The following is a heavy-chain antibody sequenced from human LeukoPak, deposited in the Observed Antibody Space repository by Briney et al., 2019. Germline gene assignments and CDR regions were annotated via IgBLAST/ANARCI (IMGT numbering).Heavy chain of an antibody. CDR1: GGSISSYY. J-gene: IGHJ4*02. D-gene: IGHD4-17*01. CDR2: IYYSGST. CDR3: ARLQDGDYSHYFDY. V-gene: IGHV4-59*08. Sequence: SETLSLTCTVSGGSISSYYWSWIRQPPGKGLEWIGYIYYSGSTNYNPSLKSRVTISVDTSKNQFSLKLSSVTAADTAVYYCARLQDGDYSHYFDYWGQGTLVTVSS.